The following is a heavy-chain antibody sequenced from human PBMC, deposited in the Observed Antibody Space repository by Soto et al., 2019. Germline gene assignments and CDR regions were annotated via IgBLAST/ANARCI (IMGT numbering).Heavy chain of an antibody. CDR2: IWYDGSNK. CDR1: GFTFSSYG. D-gene: IGHD3-22*01. J-gene: IGHJ3*02. V-gene: IGHV3-33*01. CDR3: ATIVVDAFDI. Sequence: QVQLVESGGGVVQHGRSLRLSCAASGFTFSSYGMHWVRQAPGKGLEWVAVIWYDGSNKYYADSVKGRFTISRDNSKNTLYLQMNSLRAADTAVYYCATIVVDAFDIWGQGTMVTVSS.